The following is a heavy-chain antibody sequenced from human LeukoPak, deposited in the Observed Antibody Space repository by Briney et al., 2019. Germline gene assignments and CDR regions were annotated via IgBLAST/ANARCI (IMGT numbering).Heavy chain of an antibody. V-gene: IGHV3-21*01. Sequence: GGSLRLSCAASGFTFSNYSMNWVRQAPGKGLEWVSSISSSSSYIYYADSVKGRFTISRDNAKNSLYLQMNSLRAEDTAVYYCARSESSSSPYFDYWGQGTLVTVSS. CDR2: ISSSSSYI. CDR1: GFTFSNYS. D-gene: IGHD6-6*01. J-gene: IGHJ4*02. CDR3: ARSESSSSPYFDY.